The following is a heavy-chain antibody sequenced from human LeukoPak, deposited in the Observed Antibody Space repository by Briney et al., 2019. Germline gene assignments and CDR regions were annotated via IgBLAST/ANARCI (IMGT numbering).Heavy chain of an antibody. CDR3: ARDRSRIVGADFDY. D-gene: IGHD1-26*01. J-gene: IGHJ4*02. V-gene: IGHV3-30*04. CDR2: ISYDGSNK. Sequence: SRKASEYTFTDYYKHWVRQAPGKGLEWVAVISYDGSNKYYADSVKGRFTISRDNSKNTLYLQMNSLRAEDTAVYYCARDRSRIVGADFDYWGQGTLVTVSS. CDR1: EYTFTDYY.